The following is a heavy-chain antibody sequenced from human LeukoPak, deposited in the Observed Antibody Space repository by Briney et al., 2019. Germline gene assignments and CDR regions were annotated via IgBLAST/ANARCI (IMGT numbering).Heavy chain of an antibody. CDR3: ASSGSGYYDWYFDL. Sequence: GGSLRLSCAASGFTFSSYIMNWVRQAPGKGLEWVSYISSSSSTIYYADSVKGRFTISRDNAKNSLYLQMNSLRAEDTAVYYCASSGSGYYDWYFDLWGRGTLVTVSS. J-gene: IGHJ2*01. CDR1: GFTFSSYI. CDR2: ISSSSSTI. D-gene: IGHD3-22*01. V-gene: IGHV3-48*04.